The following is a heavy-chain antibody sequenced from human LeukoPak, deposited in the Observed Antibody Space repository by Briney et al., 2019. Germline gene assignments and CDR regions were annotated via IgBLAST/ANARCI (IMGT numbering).Heavy chain of an antibody. Sequence: SETLSLTCTVSGGSISNYYWSWIRQPAGKGLDFIGRIYSSGSTNYNPSLKSRVTMSVDTSKNQFSLKLSSVTAADTAVYYCARGGIGTSLDYWGQGTLVTVSS. CDR1: GGSISNYY. CDR2: IYSSGST. J-gene: IGHJ4*02. CDR3: ARGGIGTSLDY. V-gene: IGHV4-4*07. D-gene: IGHD2-21*01.